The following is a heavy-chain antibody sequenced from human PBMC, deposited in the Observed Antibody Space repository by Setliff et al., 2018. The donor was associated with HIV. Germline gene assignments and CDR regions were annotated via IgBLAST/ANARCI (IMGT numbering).Heavy chain of an antibody. J-gene: IGHJ1*01. V-gene: IGHV2-5*01. Sequence: SGPTLVNPTQTLTLTCTLSGLSLNISDVGVGWLRQPPGKALGWLALIYWNDDKRYSPSLKSRVTVTKDTAKNQVVLTMTNMDPADTATYFCAHSPDTWYFGEYFRHWGQGTLVTGS. CDR2: IYWNDDK. CDR1: GLSLNISDVG. CDR3: AHSPDTWYFGEYFRH. D-gene: IGHD3-9*01.